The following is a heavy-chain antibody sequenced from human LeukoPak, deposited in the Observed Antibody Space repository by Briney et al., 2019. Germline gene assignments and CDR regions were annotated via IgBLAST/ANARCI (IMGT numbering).Heavy chain of an antibody. CDR3: YGANAEH. J-gene: IGHJ1*01. CDR2: IITGGRST. Sequence: RCLTLSWAASGFTFSSYWMHWVSQAPGKRLMWVSGIITGGRSTSYADSVEGRFTISIDTAKNTLYLQKTRLRAEHTAVYYCYGANAEHWGPGTVVTVSS. D-gene: IGHD4-23*01. V-gene: IGHV3-74*01. CDR1: GFTFSSYW.